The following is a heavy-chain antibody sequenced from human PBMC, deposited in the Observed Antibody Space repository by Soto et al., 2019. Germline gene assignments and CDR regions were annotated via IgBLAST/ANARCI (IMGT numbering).Heavy chain of an antibody. CDR1: GGSVSNASFY. J-gene: IGHJ2*01. V-gene: IGHV4-61*03. Sequence: QVQLQESGPGLVKPSDTLSLTCSVSGGSVSNASFYWTWIRQAPGTGLEYIGYIFYTGVTNYNPSLSSRVTISLHTSKNHFSLKLTSMTAADTAAYYCVRVLDSSRYAALWGRGTLVTVAS. CDR3: VRVLDSSRYAAL. CDR2: IFYTGVT. D-gene: IGHD3-22*01.